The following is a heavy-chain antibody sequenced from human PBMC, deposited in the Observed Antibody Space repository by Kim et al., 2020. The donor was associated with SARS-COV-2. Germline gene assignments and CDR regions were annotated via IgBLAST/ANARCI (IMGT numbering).Heavy chain of an antibody. V-gene: IGHV4-39*01. CDR1: GGSISSSSYY. D-gene: IGHD3-22*01. CDR3: CRNYDRRGYYLQSYYF. J-gene: IGHJ4*01. CDR2: IYDSGST. Sequence: SETLSLTCTVSGGSISSSSYYWGWIRQHPGKGLEGIGSIYDSGSTYYNPSLKSRITINVDTSKNQFSLKLSAVTAAYTAGYVCCRNYDRRGYYLQSYYF.